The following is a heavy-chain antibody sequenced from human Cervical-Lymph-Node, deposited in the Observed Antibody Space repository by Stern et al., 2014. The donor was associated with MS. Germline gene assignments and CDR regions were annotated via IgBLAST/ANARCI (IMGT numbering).Heavy chain of an antibody. Sequence: VQLLQSGAEVKKPGSSVKVSCKASGGTFSTYTISWVRQAPGQGLEWMGGIVPIFAATNYAQKFQGRVTISADESTSTAYMELSSLRSEDTAVYYCATGGSGYFDYWGQGTLVTVSS. CDR2: IVPIFAAT. D-gene: IGHD3-10*01. CDR1: GGTFSTYT. J-gene: IGHJ4*02. V-gene: IGHV1-69*01. CDR3: ATGGSGYFDY.